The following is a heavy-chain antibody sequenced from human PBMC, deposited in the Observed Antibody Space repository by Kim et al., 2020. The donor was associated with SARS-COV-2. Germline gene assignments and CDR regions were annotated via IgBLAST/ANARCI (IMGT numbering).Heavy chain of an antibody. D-gene: IGHD2-21*02. J-gene: IGHJ4*02. V-gene: IGHV4-31*02. Sequence: NPSLTSRVTISVDASKNQFYLKLSSVAAADTAVYYCARYCGGDCASLAYWGQGTLVTVSS. CDR3: ARYCGGDCASLAY.